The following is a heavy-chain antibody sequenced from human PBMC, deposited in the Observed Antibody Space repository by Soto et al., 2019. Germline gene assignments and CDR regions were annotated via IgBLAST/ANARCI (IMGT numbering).Heavy chain of an antibody. CDR1: GGSISSSNW. D-gene: IGHD3-10*01. V-gene: IGHV4-4*02. CDR3: ARRWGEGRVDY. CDR2: IYHSGNT. Sequence: QVQLQESGPGLLKPSGTLSLTCAVSGGSISSSNWWSWVRQPPGKGLEWIGEIYHSGNTNYNPSLKSRVTMAVDKSRNPFSLKLSSVTAADTAVYYCARRWGEGRVDYWGQGTLVTVSS. J-gene: IGHJ4*02.